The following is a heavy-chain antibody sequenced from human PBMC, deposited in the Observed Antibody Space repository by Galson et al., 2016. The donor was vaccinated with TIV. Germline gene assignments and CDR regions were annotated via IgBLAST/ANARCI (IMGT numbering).Heavy chain of an antibody. CDR2: IIPLFGTA. Sequence: SVKVSCKASGDTFTSYPFNWVRQAPGQGLEWMGGIIPLFGTANYAQKFQGRVTVTADESTSTVYLDLSSLRSEDTAVYYCAKDRNTALDTYHYYYGMDVWGQGNPGHRLL. D-gene: IGHD5-18*01. CDR3: AKDRNTALDTYHYYYGMDV. J-gene: IGHJ6*02. CDR1: GDTFTSYP. V-gene: IGHV1-69*13.